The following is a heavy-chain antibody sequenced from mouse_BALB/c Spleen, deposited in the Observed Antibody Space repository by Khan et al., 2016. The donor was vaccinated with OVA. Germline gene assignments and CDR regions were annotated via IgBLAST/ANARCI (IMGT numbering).Heavy chain of an antibody. CDR1: GYTFTDFT. V-gene: IGHV1S137*01. CDR2: ISTYYGDA. Sequence: QVQLKQSGAELVRPGVSVKISCKGSGYTFTDFTMHWVKQSHAMSLEWIGVISTYYGDADDSQKFKGKATMTVDKSSNTAYMDLASLTSEDSAIYFGGRGGGGDRFVYWGQGTLVTVSA. D-gene: IGHD3-2*01. J-gene: IGHJ3*01. CDR3: GRGGGGDRFVY.